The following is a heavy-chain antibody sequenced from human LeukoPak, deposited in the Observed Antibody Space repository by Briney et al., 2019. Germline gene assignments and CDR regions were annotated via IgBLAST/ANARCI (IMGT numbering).Heavy chain of an antibody. J-gene: IGHJ4*02. D-gene: IGHD2-2*01. CDR3: ARHTIVVVPAAINY. Sequence: SETLSLTCTVSGYSISSGYYWGWIRQPPGKGLEWIGSIYHSGSTYYNPSLKSRVTISVDTSKNQFSLKLSSVTAADTAVYYCARHTIVVVPAAINYWGQGTLVTVSS. CDR2: IYHSGST. CDR1: GYSISSGYY. V-gene: IGHV4-38-2*02.